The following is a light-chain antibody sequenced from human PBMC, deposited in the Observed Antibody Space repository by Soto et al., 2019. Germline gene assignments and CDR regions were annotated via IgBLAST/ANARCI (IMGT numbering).Light chain of an antibody. CDR1: QSISCW. Sequence: DIQMTQSPSTLSASLGDRVTITCRASQSISCWLAWYQQKPGKAPKLLIYKASSLKSGVPSRFSGSGSGTEFTLTIRSLPPDDSATYYCQQYHSSPVTFGQGTKVDIK. J-gene: IGKJ1*01. CDR3: QQYHSSPVT. V-gene: IGKV1-5*03. CDR2: KAS.